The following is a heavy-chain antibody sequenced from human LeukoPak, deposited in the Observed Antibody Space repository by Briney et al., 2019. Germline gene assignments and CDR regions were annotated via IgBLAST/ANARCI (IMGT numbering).Heavy chain of an antibody. CDR2: IWYDGSNK. CDR3: AREYDGYDSSGYYGY. J-gene: IGHJ4*02. V-gene: IGHV3-33*01. Sequence: PGRSLRLSCAASGFTFSSYGMHWVRQAPGKGLEWVAGIWYDGSNKYYADSVKGRFTISRDNSKNTLYLQMNSLRAEDTAVYYCAREYDGYDSSGYYGYWGQGTLVTVSS. CDR1: GFTFSSYG. D-gene: IGHD3-22*01.